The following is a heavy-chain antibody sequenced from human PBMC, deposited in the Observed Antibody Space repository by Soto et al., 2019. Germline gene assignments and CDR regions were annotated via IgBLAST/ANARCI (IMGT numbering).Heavy chain of an antibody. CDR2: MRANSGDT. CDR3: ARYIYGQGFEA. J-gene: IGHJ5*02. V-gene: IGHV1-8*01. Sequence: QVQLVQPGAEVRNPGASVKVSCKASGDIFTNFDFNWVRQATGQGLEWIGWMRANSGDTGHDQKFQGRVRMTRDNSMITAYMDLSSRRADDTAVYYGARYIYGQGFEAWGQGTLVFGSS. CDR1: GDIFTNFD. D-gene: IGHD3-3*02.